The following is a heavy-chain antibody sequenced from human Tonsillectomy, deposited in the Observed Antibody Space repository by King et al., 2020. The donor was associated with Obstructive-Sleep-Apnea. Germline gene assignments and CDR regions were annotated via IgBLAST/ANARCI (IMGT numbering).Heavy chain of an antibody. D-gene: IGHD2-15*01. V-gene: IGHV1-18*01. Sequence: QLVQSGAEVKKPGASVKVSCKASGYTFTSFGITWVRQAPGQGLQWRGRISAYNGNTNYAQKLQGRLTMTRDTSTSTAYMELRSLRSDDTAVYYCVAVVAATGIWDWGQGTLVSVSS. CDR3: VAVVAATGIWD. J-gene: IGHJ4*02. CDR1: GYTFTSFG. CDR2: ISAYNGNT.